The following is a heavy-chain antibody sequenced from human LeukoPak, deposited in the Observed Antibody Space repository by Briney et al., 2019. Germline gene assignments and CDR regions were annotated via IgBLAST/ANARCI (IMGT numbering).Heavy chain of an antibody. D-gene: IGHD2-15*01. CDR3: VREALGGYCSYYYMDF. Sequence: SETLSLTCSVPGGPIISHYWSWIRQPPGKGLERSGQISNSGSADYNLSLRSRVTISRNTSKNQFSLKLTSVTAADSAVYDCVREALGGYCSYYYMDFWGRGTTVTVSS. CDR2: ISNSGSA. CDR1: GGPIISHY. J-gene: IGHJ6*03. V-gene: IGHV4-59*11.